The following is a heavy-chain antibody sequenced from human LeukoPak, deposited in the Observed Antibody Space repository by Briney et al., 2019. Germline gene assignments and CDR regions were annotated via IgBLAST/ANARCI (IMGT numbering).Heavy chain of an antibody. CDR1: GGSISSSSYY. D-gene: IGHD3-10*01. J-gene: IGHJ5*02. CDR3: ARGGYYGSGNDFRFDP. CDR2: IYYSGST. V-gene: IGHV4-61*01. Sequence: SETLSLTCTVSGGSISSSSYYWSWIRQPPGKGLEWIGYIYYSGSTNYNPSPKSRVTISVETSKNQFSLKLKSVTAADTAVYYCARGGYYGSGNDFRFDPWGQGTLVTVSS.